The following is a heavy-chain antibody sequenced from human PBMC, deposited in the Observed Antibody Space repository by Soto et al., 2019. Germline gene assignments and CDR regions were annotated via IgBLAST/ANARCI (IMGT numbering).Heavy chain of an antibody. CDR1: GDSISTVDYF. V-gene: IGHV4-30-4*08. CDR2: IYKSATT. Sequence: KASETLSLTCSVSGDSISTVDYFWAWLRQPPGQALEYIGYIYKSATTYYNPSFESRVAISLDTSKSQFSLNVTSVTAADTAVYFCARGRYCLTGRCFPNWFDSWGQGTLVTVSS. J-gene: IGHJ5*01. CDR3: ARGRYCLTGRCFPNWFDS. D-gene: IGHD1-20*01.